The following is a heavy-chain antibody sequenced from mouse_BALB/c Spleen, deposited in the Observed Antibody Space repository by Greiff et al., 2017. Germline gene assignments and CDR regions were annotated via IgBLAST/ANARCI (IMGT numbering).Heavy chain of an antibody. CDR2: ISSGSSTI. CDR1: GFTFSSFG. Sequence: EVKLMESGGGLVQPGGSRKLSCAASGFTFSSFGMHWVRQAPEKGLEWVAYISSGSSTIYYADTVKGRFTISRDNPKNTLFLQMTSLRSEDTAMYYCARTSNYGVFYYAMDYWGQGTSVTVSA. D-gene: IGHD2-5*01. V-gene: IGHV5-17*02. CDR3: ARTSNYGVFYYAMDY. J-gene: IGHJ4*01.